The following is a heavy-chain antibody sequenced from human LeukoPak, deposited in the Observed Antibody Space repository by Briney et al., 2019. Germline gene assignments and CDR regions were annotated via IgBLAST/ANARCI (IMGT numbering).Heavy chain of an antibody. V-gene: IGHV1-24*01. J-gene: IGHJ4*02. CDR1: GYTLTELS. CDR3: ARESYYDSSLPDY. CDR2: FDPEDGET. Sequence: ASVKVSCKVSGYTLTELSMHWVRQAPGKGLEWMGGFDPEDGETIYAQKFQGRVTMTADTSTSTAYMELRSLRSDDTAVYYCARESYYDSSLPDYWGQGTLVTVSS. D-gene: IGHD3-22*01.